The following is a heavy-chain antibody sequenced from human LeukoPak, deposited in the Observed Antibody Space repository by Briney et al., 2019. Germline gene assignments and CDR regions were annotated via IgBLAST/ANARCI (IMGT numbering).Heavy chain of an antibody. CDR1: GGTFSSYA. CDR3: ARTGARYCGGDCYLAAFDI. V-gene: IGHV1-69*13. D-gene: IGHD2-21*02. J-gene: IGHJ3*02. Sequence: SVKVSCKASGGTFSSYAISWVRQAPGQGLEWMGGIIPIFGTANYAQKFQGRVTITADESTSTAYMELSSLRSEDTAVYYCARTGARYCGGDCYLAAFDIWGQGTMVTISS. CDR2: IIPIFGTA.